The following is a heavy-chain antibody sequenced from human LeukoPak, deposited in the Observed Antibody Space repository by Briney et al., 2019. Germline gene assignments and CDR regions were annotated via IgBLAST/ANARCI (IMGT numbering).Heavy chain of an antibody. CDR1: GGSISSSSYY. CDR2: IYYSGST. CDR3: ARLHSSSWYYYYYYMDV. J-gene: IGHJ6*03. V-gene: IGHV4-39*01. Sequence: SETLSLTCTVSGGSISSSSYYWGWIRQPPGKGLEWIGSIYYSGSTYYNPSLKSRVTISVDTSKNQFSLKLSSVTAADTAVYHCARLHSSSWYYYYYYMDVWGKGTTVTVSS. D-gene: IGHD6-13*01.